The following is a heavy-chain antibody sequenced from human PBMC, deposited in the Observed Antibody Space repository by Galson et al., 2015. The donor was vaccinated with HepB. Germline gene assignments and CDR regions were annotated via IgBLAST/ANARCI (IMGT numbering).Heavy chain of an antibody. D-gene: IGHD6-6*01. Sequence: SLRLSCAASGFPFSTYTMSWVRQAPGKGLEWVSAISGSGGTTYYADSVRGRFTISRDNTKRSLFLQMNRLRGEDTALYYCAKDRNSTSPGTYGMDVWGPGTTVTVFS. CDR2: ISGSGGTT. J-gene: IGHJ6*02. CDR3: AKDRNSTSPGTYGMDV. V-gene: IGHV3-23*01. CDR1: GFPFSTYT.